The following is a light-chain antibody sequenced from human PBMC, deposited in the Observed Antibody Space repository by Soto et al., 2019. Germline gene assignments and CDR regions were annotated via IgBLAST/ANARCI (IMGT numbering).Light chain of an antibody. CDR3: TSYTSSSTYV. CDR2: EVS. J-gene: IGLJ1*01. CDR1: SSDVGRYNY. Sequence: QSALTQPASVSASPGQSITISCTGASSDVGRYNYVSWYQQYPGKAPKLIIYEVSNRPSGISNRFSGSKSGSTAYLTISGLQAEDEADYYCTSYTSSSTYVFGTGTKVTVL. V-gene: IGLV2-14*01.